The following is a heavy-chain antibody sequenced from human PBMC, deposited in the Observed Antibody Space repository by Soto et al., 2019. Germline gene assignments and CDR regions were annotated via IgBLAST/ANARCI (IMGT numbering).Heavy chain of an antibody. Sequence: QENLVESGGGVVQPGRSLRLSCAASGFTFSTYGMHRVRQVPGKGLEWVAVIWYDGTNKYYAASLRGRFTISRDNSKNSLYVQMSSLRAEDTGVYYCAGAPLVSGAFDIWGQGAMVTVSS. D-gene: IGHD2-8*02. CDR3: AGAPLVSGAFDI. J-gene: IGHJ3*02. V-gene: IGHV3-33*01. CDR2: IWYDGTNK. CDR1: GFTFSTYG.